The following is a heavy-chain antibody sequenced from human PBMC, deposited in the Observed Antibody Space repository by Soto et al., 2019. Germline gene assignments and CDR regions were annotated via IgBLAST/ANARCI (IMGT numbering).Heavy chain of an antibody. D-gene: IGHD6-13*01. CDR2: IWYDGSNK. J-gene: IGHJ5*02. V-gene: IGHV3-33*01. Sequence: QVQLVESGGGVVQPGRSLSLSCGASGFTFSSYGMHWVRQAPGKGLEWVAVIWYDGSNKYYSDSGTGRFTISRDNSKNTLDLQMNSLRAEDTGVYYCARDIGRIAAAGTWFHPRVQGTLVTVSS. CDR3: ARDIGRIAAAGTWFHP. CDR1: GFTFSSYG.